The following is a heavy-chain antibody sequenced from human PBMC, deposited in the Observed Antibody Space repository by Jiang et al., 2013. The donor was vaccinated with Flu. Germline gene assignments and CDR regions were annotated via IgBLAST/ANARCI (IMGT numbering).Heavy chain of an antibody. Sequence: ERPGGSLRLSCAASGFSFSNAWMNWVRQAPGKGLEWVGRIKSKTNGGTTDYAAPVKGRFTISRNDSENTLYLQMNSLKSEDTAVYYCTTLDFRVDSTGYYLLSYFNYWGQGTLVTVSS. CDR2: IKSKTNGGTT. J-gene: IGHJ4*02. CDR3: TTLDFRVDSTGYYLLSYFNY. D-gene: IGHD3-22*01. V-gene: IGHV3-15*07. CDR1: GFSFSNAW.